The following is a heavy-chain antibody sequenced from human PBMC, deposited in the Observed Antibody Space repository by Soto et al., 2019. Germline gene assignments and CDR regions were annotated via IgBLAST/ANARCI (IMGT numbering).Heavy chain of an antibody. Sequence: GGSLRLSCAVSEFSVSSDFMSWVRQAPGKGLEWVSVMNGDGSTVYADSLKGRFTTSRDNSKNTLFLQMNSLRAEDTAVYYCARDCCTGRRYAHWGRGTLVTVSS. CDR1: EFSVSSDF. CDR3: ARDCCTGRRYAH. CDR2: MNGDGST. J-gene: IGHJ4*02. D-gene: IGHD5-12*01. V-gene: IGHV3-53*01.